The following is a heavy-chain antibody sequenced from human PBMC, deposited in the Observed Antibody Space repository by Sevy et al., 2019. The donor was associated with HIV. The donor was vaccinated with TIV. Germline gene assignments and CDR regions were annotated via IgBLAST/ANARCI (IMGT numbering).Heavy chain of an antibody. CDR2: ISGSGGST. V-gene: IGHV3-23*01. CDR1: GFTFSSYA. D-gene: IGHD1-26*01. Sequence: GGSLRLSCAASGFTFSSYAMSWVRQAPGKGLEWVSAISGSGGSTYYADSVKGRFTICRDNSKNRLYLQMNSLRAEDTAVYYCAKDRVYSGRIALFDYWGQGTLVTVSS. J-gene: IGHJ4*02. CDR3: AKDRVYSGRIALFDY.